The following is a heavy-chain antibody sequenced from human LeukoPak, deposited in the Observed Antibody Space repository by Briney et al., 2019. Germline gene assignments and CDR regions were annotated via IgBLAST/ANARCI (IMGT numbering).Heavy chain of an antibody. J-gene: IGHJ4*02. CDR1: RFTFTGNL. V-gene: IGHV3-7*01. CDR3: ASSGYSPPGY. Sequence: GGSLRLSCAASRFTFTGNLMSWVRQAPGKGLEWVANIGPDGSEKYYVDSVKGRFTISRDNAKKSLYLEMNSLRAEDTATYYCASSGYSPPGYWGQGTLVTVSS. D-gene: IGHD3-22*01. CDR2: IGPDGSEK.